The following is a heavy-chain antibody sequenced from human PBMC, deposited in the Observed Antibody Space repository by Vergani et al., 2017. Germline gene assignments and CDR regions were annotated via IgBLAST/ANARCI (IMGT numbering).Heavy chain of an antibody. D-gene: IGHD3-16*01. CDR2: IQFYGSNQ. V-gene: IGHV3-30*02. CDR3: AKHFRGWGIDY. CDR1: GFTLSNYD. Sequence: QVQLVEPGGGVVQRGGSLRLSCATSGFTLSNYDMQWIRQGPGKGLEFVAFIQFYGSNQYYADSVKGRFTLSRDFSKNTLYLQMNSLRTDDTATYYCAKHFRGWGIDYWGQGTQVIVSS. J-gene: IGHJ4*02.